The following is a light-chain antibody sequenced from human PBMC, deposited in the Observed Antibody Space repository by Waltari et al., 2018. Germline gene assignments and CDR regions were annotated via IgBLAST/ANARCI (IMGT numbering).Light chain of an antibody. Sequence: DIQMTQSPSSLSASVGDRVTITCRASQSISSYLNWYQQKPGKAPKLLSYAASSLQSGVPSRFSGSESGTDFTLTISSLQPEDFATYYCQQSYSTPLTFGPGTKVDIK. J-gene: IGKJ3*01. CDR2: AAS. V-gene: IGKV1-39*01. CDR3: QQSYSTPLT. CDR1: QSISSY.